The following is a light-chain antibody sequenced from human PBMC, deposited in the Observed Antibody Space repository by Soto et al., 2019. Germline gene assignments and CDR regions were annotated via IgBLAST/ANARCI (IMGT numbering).Light chain of an antibody. CDR1: QTIDDY. J-gene: IGKJ2*01. Sequence: DIQMTQSPSTLSASIGDRVTITCRASQTIDDYLAWYQQKPGKAPKLLIYDASNLESGVPSRFSGSGSVTEFTLTISSLQPDDFGTSYCQQYFTYSHTFGKGTKMEIK. CDR2: DAS. CDR3: QQYFTYSHT. V-gene: IGKV1-5*03.